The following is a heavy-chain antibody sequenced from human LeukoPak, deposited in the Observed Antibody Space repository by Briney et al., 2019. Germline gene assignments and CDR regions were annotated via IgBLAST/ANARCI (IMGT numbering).Heavy chain of an antibody. D-gene: IGHD3-3*01. V-gene: IGHV1-2*02. CDR1: GYTFTGYY. CDR2: VNPNSGGT. J-gene: IGHJ6*04. CDR3: ARFITIFGVVDV. Sequence: GASVKVSCKASGYTFTGYYMHWVRQAPGQGLEWMGWVNPNSGGTNYAQKFQGRVTMTRDTSISTAYMELSRLRSDDTAVYYCARFITIFGVVDVWGKGTTVTVSS.